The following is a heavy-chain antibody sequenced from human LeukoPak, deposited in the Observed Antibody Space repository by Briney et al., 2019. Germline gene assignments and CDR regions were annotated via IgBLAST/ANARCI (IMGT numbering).Heavy chain of an antibody. Sequence: GGSLRLSCVGSGFTFSNFWMHWVRQAPGKGLEWVALIWYDGNNKYYADSVKGRFTISRDNSKNTLYLQLNSLRAEDTAVYYCARQHCSGGDCYFFDWGQGTLVTVSS. CDR3: ARQHCSGGDCYFFD. V-gene: IGHV3-33*08. D-gene: IGHD2-15*01. CDR1: GFTFSNFW. CDR2: IWYDGNNK. J-gene: IGHJ4*02.